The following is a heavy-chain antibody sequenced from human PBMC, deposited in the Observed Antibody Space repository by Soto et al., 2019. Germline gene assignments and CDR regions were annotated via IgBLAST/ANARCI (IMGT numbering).Heavy chain of an antibody. J-gene: IGHJ3*01. CDR3: AKDLYSGSGPRAFEV. Sequence: EVQLLESGGGLVQPGGSLRLSCAASGFAFSNYAMSWVRQAPGKGLEWVSTISGSAGSGDNTYYADSVKGRFTISRDNSKNTLYLQMSSLRVEDTALYHCAKDLYSGSGPRAFEVWGQGRMVTVSS. D-gene: IGHD5-12*01. CDR1: GFAFSNYA. CDR2: ISGSAGSGDNT. V-gene: IGHV3-23*01.